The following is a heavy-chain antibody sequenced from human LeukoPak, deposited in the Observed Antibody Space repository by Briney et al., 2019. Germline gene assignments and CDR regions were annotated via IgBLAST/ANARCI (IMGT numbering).Heavy chain of an antibody. J-gene: IGHJ4*02. CDR1: GGSISSYY. Sequence: SETLSLTCTVSGGSISSYYWSWIRQPPGKGLEWIGYLYYTGSTNYSPSLKSRVTISADTSKYQFSLKLTSVTAADTAVYYCARMHSGSSFYFDYWGQGALVTVPS. CDR3: ARMHSGSSFYFDY. V-gene: IGHV4-59*08. D-gene: IGHD1-26*01. CDR2: LYYTGST.